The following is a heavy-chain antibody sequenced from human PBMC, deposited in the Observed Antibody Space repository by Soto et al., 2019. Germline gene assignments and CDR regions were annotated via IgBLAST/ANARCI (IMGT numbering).Heavy chain of an antibody. D-gene: IGHD6-25*01. Sequence: PGGSLRLSCTASGFTFSNLAITWVRQAPGKGLEWVSTIDAGGGSTHYADSVKGRFTISRDNSKNTLYLQMNSLRAEDTAVYYCAILNAASGSYWGQGSLVTVSS. CDR3: AILNAASGSY. V-gene: IGHV3-23*01. J-gene: IGHJ4*02. CDR2: IDAGGGST. CDR1: GFTFSNLA.